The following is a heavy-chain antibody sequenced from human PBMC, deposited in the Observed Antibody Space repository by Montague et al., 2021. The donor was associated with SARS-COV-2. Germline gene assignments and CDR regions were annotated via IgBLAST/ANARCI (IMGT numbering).Heavy chain of an antibody. V-gene: IGHV4-39*07. J-gene: IGHJ4*02. Sequence: SETLSLTRTVSGGSISSSTSNWWGWIRQSPGKGLEWIASMYYNGKTYYNPSLKSRVTISVDTSMNQVSLKLSSVTAADTAVYYCVRSRDWFFDYWGQGTLVTVSS. CDR3: VRSRDWFFDY. D-gene: IGHD3/OR15-3a*01. CDR2: MYYNGKT. CDR1: GGSISSSTSNW.